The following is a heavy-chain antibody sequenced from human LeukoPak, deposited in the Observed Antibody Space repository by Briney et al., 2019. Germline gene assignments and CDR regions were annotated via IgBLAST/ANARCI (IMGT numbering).Heavy chain of an antibody. Sequence: ASVKVSCKASGYTFSGYYMHWVRQAPGQGLEWMGWINPNSGGTKYAQKFQGRVTMTRDTSISTAYMELCRLRSDDTAVCYCARDFWSGEVFDYWGQGTLVTVSS. D-gene: IGHD3-3*01. CDR2: INPNSGGT. CDR3: ARDFWSGEVFDY. J-gene: IGHJ4*02. CDR1: GYTFSGYY. V-gene: IGHV1-2*02.